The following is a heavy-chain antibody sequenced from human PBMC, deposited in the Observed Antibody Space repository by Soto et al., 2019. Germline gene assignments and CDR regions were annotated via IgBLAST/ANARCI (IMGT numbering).Heavy chain of an antibody. V-gene: IGHV4-59*08. J-gene: IGHJ4*02. D-gene: IGHD3-16*01. Sequence: QVQLQESGPGLVKPSETLSLTCTVSGGSIGSHYWSWIRQPPGEGLEWIGRASYSGSPSYNPSLKRRVTIYIDTAKNQVSLKLTSVTAADTAVYYCARQWGGDYWGQGILVTVSS. CDR1: GGSIGSHY. CDR3: ARQWGGDY. CDR2: ASYSGSP.